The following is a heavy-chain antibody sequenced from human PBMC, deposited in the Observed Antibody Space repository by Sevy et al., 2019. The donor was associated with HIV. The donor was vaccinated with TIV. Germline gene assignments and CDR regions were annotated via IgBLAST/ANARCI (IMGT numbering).Heavy chain of an antibody. CDR3: VRHGALPVLPSTLYAFDI. V-gene: IGHV4-59*08. D-gene: IGHD2-2*01. CDR1: GDSISTYY. J-gene: IGHJ3*02. Sequence: SESLSLTCSVSGDSISTYYWSCIRQHPGKGLEWIAYMYYRGSNNYNPSVKSRVTISADTSANQFSLRLSSVTAADTGMHYCVRHGALPVLPSTLYAFDIWGQGTLVCVSS. CDR2: MYYRGSN.